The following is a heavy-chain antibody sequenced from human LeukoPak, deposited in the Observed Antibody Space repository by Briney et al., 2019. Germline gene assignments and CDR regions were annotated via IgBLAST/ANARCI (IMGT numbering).Heavy chain of an antibody. Sequence: GGSLRLSCAASRFSFRSYDMHWVRQAPGKGLEWVAVISYDGSNTYYTDSVKGRFTISRDNSKNTLYLQMNSLRPEDTAVYYCAKDGQLGGSSWFTLYFDYWGQGTLVTVSS. D-gene: IGHD6-13*01. CDR3: AKDGQLGGSSWFTLYFDY. CDR2: ISYDGSNT. J-gene: IGHJ4*02. CDR1: RFSFRSYD. V-gene: IGHV3-30*18.